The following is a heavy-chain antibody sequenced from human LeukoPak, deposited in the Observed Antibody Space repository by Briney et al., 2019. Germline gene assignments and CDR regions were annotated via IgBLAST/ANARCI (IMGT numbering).Heavy chain of an antibody. CDR1: GYSFTNYW. CDR3: ARWAAAVNDAFDI. CDR2: IYPGDSDT. Sequence: GESLKISCKGSGYSFTNYWIGWVRQMPGKGLEWMGIIYPGDSDTRYSPSFQGQVTISADKSISTAYLQWSSLKASDTAMYYCARWAAAVNDAFDIWGQGTMVTVSS. D-gene: IGHD6-13*01. V-gene: IGHV5-51*01. J-gene: IGHJ3*02.